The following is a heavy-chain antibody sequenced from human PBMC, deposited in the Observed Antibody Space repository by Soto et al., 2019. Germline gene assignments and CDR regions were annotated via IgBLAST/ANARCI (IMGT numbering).Heavy chain of an antibody. CDR2: VFYTGRA. CDR1: SVSLVGYY. D-gene: IGHD4-4*01. V-gene: IGHV4-59*01. Sequence: SDTLSLTYPVFSVSLVGYYWSWILQPPAEGLELIGYVFYTGRANYNASLKRRVSISLDTSNYQFSLKLSSVTAADTAVYYCARDGDGRMTTNPYYYNGMDVSGPGTTVT. J-gene: IGHJ6*02. CDR3: ARDGDGRMTTNPYYYNGMDV.